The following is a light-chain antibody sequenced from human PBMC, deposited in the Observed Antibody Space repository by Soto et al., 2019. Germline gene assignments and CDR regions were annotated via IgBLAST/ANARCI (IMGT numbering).Light chain of an antibody. CDR1: QTVRNNY. CDR3: QQYGSPSIT. V-gene: IGKV3D-20*01. CDR2: DAS. J-gene: IGKJ5*01. Sequence: EFVLTQSPGTLSLSPGERATLSCRASQTVRNNYLAWYQQKPGLAPRLLIYDASSRATGIPDRFSGSGSGTDFTLTISRLEPEDFAVYYCQQYGSPSITFGQGTRLEIK.